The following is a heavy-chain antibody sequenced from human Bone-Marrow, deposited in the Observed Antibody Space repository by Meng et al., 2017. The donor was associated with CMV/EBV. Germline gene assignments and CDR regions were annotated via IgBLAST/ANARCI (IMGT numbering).Heavy chain of an antibody. J-gene: IGHJ4*02. V-gene: IGHV4-59*01. CDR3: ARSPSGYDPDY. Sequence: SETLSLTCTVSGGSISSYYWSWIRQPPGKGLEWIGYIYYSGSTNYNPSLKSRVTISVDTSKNQFSLKLSSVTAADTAVYYCARSPSGYDPDYWGQGKLVTVSS. D-gene: IGHD5-12*01. CDR2: IYYSGST. CDR1: GGSISSYY.